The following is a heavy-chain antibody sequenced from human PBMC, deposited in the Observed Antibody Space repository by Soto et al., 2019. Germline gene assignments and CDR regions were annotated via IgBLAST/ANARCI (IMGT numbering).Heavy chain of an antibody. Sequence: QVQLVESGGGLVKPGGSLRLSCAASGFTFSDYYMSWIRQAPGKGLEWVSYISSSGSTIYYADSVKGRFTISRDNAKNSLYLQMNSLRAEDTAVYYCALARPDSYYYYYYMDVWGKGTTVTVSS. J-gene: IGHJ6*03. CDR2: ISSSGSTI. D-gene: IGHD6-6*01. CDR3: ALARPDSYYYYYYMDV. CDR1: GFTFSDYY. V-gene: IGHV3-11*01.